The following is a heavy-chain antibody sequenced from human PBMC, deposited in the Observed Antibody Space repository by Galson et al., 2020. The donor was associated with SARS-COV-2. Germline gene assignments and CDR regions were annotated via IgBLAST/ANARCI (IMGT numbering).Heavy chain of an antibody. CDR1: GYFFISNW. J-gene: IGHJ4*02. Sequence: GESLKISCKGSGYFFISNWIGWVRQVPGKGLEWMGIIYPGDSDTRYSPSFQGQVTISADKSINTAYLQWSSLKASDTAMYYCAMSPQLLPATDWGQGTLVTVSS. CDR3: AMSPQLLPATD. V-gene: IGHV5-51*01. D-gene: IGHD2-2*01. CDR2: IYPGDSDT.